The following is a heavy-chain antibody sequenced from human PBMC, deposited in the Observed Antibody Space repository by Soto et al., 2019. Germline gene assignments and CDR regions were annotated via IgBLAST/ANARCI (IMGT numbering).Heavy chain of an antibody. CDR2: IIPIFGTA. CDR1: GGTFSSYA. D-gene: IGHD3-22*01. V-gene: IGHV1-69*01. J-gene: IGHJ3*02. CDR3: ARDLKTYYYDSSGYRGNDAFDI. Sequence: QVQLVQSGAEVKKPGSSVKVSCKASGGTFSSYAISWVRQAPGQGLEWMGGIIPIFGTANYSQKFQGRLTISAAESTSTAYMELSSLRSEDTAVYYCARDLKTYYYDSSGYRGNDAFDIWGQGTMVTVSS.